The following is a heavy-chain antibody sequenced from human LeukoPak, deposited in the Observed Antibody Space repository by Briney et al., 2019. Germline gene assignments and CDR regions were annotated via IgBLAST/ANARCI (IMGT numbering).Heavy chain of an antibody. J-gene: IGHJ6*03. CDR1: GGSISSYY. CDR3: ARVGYQLLEPYYYYYMDV. CDR2: IYYSGST. V-gene: IGHV4-59*01. Sequence: PSETLSLTCTVSGGSISSYYWSWIRQPPGKGLEWIGYIYYSGSTNYNPSLKSRVTISVDTSKNQFSLKLSSVTAAHTAVYYCARVGYQLLEPYYYYYMDVWGKGTTVTVSS. D-gene: IGHD2-2*01.